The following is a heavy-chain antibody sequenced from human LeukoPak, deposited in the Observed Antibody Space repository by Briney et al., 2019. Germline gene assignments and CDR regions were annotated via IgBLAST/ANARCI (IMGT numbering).Heavy chain of an antibody. Sequence: ASVKVSCKASGYTFTTYYIHWVRQAPGQGREWRGVISPSGGGTNYAQKFQGRVTMNRDRATSTVYMEVSSLKSEDTAVYYCSRYQVGASLDYWGQGTLVTVSS. D-gene: IGHD1-26*01. CDR1: GYTFTTYY. CDR2: ISPSGGGT. V-gene: IGHV1-46*01. J-gene: IGHJ4*02. CDR3: SRYQVGASLDY.